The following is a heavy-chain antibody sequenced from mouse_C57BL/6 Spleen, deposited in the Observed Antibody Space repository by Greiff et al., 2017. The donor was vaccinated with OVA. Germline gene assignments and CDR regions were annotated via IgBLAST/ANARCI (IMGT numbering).Heavy chain of an antibody. CDR1: GYTFTDYN. Sequence: DVKLQESGPELVKPGASVKMSCKASGYTFTDYNMHWVKQSHGKSLEWIGYINPNNGGTSYNQKFKGKATLTVNKSSSTAYMELRSLTSEDSAVYYCAREGDWYFDVWGTGTTVTVSS. CDR3: AREGDWYFDV. J-gene: IGHJ1*03. V-gene: IGHV1-22*01. CDR2: INPNNGGT.